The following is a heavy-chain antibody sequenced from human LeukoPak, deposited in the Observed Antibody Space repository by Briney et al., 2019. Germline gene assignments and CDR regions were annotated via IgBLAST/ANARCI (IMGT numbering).Heavy chain of an antibody. CDR1: GFTFNNFA. CDR3: AKGEGGSSSWYDFYDYGMDV. V-gene: IGHV3-30*18. CDR2: ISIDGAKT. J-gene: IGHJ6*04. D-gene: IGHD2-2*01. Sequence: PGTSPRLSCAASGFTFNNFAMHWVRRAPGKGLEWVAVISIDGAKTYSADSVKGRFTISGDNSKKTLYLKMNTVRAEDTAVYYCAKGEGGSSSWYDFYDYGMDVWGKGTTVTVSS.